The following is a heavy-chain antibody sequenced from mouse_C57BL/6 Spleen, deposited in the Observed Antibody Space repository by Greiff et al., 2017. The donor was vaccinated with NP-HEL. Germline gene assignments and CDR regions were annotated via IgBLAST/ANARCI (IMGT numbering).Heavy chain of an antibody. CDR1: GYTFTDYY. CDR3: ARAGYSNYPFGD. D-gene: IGHD2-5*01. CDR2: INPNNGGT. Sequence: EVQLQQSGPELVKPGPSVKISCKASGYTFTDYYMNWVKQSHGKSLEWIGDINPNNGGTSYNQPFKGKATLTVDKSSSTAYMEVRSVTSEDSAFYYCARAGYSNYPFGDWGQGTTLTVSS. J-gene: IGHJ2*01. V-gene: IGHV1-26*01.